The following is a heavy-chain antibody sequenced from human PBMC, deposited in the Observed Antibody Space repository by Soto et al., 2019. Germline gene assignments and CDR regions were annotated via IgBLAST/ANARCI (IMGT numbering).Heavy chain of an antibody. CDR3: ARDSTLLIVGATTYYYYGMDV. CDR2: ISPDGSGE. D-gene: IGHD1-26*01. Sequence: HPGGSLRLSCAASGVTFELSWMCWVRQVPGKGLEWLANISPDGSGEYYADSVKGRFTISRDNAKNSLYLQMNSLRAEDTAVYYCARDSTLLIVGATTYYYYGMDVWGQGTTVTVSS. CDR1: GVTFELSW. V-gene: IGHV3-7*01. J-gene: IGHJ6*02.